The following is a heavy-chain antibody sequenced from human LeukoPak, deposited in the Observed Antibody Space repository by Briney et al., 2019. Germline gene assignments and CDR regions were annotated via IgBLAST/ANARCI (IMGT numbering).Heavy chain of an antibody. CDR2: IYYSGST. Sequence: PSETLSLTCTVSGGSISSSSYYWGWIRKPPGKGLEWIGSIYYSGSTYYNPSLKSRVTISVDTSKNQFSLKLSSVTAADTAVYYCARQSGSSSGLDYWGQGTLVTVSS. CDR3: ARQSGSSSGLDY. J-gene: IGHJ4*02. V-gene: IGHV4-39*01. CDR1: GGSISSSSYY. D-gene: IGHD6-6*01.